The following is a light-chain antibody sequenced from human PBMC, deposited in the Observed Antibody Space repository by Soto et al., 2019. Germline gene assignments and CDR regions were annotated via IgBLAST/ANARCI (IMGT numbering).Light chain of an antibody. CDR3: QHYNAWPLT. CDR2: GAS. Sequence: EIVMTQSPATLSVSPGERATLSCRASQNVLMHLAWYQQKRGQAPRLLIYGASTRATGIPARFSGSGYGTEFTLTISSLQSEDFAVFYCQHYNAWPLTFGGGTKVEIK. CDR1: QNVLMH. J-gene: IGKJ4*01. V-gene: IGKV3-15*01.